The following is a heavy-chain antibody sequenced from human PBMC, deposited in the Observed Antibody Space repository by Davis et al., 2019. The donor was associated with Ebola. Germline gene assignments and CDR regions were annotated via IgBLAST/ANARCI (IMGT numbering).Heavy chain of an antibody. V-gene: IGHV1-8*01. Sequence: ASVKVSCKASGYPFTNYDINWVRQAPGQGLEWMGWMNPNSGNTDYAQKFQGRVTMTRDTSITTAYMELSSLRSEDTAVYYCASLPGDYEHFDYWGQGTLVTVSS. D-gene: IGHD4-17*01. CDR1: GYPFTNYD. CDR3: ASLPGDYEHFDY. CDR2: MNPNSGNT. J-gene: IGHJ4*02.